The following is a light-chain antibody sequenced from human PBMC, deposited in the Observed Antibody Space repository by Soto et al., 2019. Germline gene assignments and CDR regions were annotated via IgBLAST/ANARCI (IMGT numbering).Light chain of an antibody. CDR1: SIDVGGYNY. CDR3: SSYSSTSSLYV. CDR2: EVN. V-gene: IGLV2-14*01. J-gene: IGLJ1*01. Sequence: QSALTQSASVSGPPRQLITISCPVSSIDVGGYNYVSWYQQHPDKAPKLIIFEVNSRPSGVSHRFSGSKSGNTASLTISGLQTEDEADYYCSSYSSTSSLYVFGTGTKVTVL.